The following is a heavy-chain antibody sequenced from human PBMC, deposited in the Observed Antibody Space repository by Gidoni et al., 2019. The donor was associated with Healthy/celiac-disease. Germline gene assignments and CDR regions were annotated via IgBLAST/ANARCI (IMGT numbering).Heavy chain of an antibody. D-gene: IGHD1-1*01. J-gene: IGHJ4*02. V-gene: IGHV4-59*09. CDR2: GST. Sequence: GSTNYNPSLKSRVTISVDTSKNQFSLKLSSVTAADTAVYYCASGEPESGFDYWGQGTLVTVSS. CDR3: ASGEPESGFDY.